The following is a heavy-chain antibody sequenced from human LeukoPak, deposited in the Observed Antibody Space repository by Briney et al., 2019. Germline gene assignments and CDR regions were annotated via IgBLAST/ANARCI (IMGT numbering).Heavy chain of an antibody. CDR3: ARLGVVIQDY. Sequence: GGSLRLSCAASGFTFSSYAISWVRQAPGKGLEWVSSISSSSRYIYYADSVKGRFTISRDNPKNSLYLQMNSLRAEDTAVYYCARLGVVIQDYWGQGTLVTVSS. D-gene: IGHD3-3*01. CDR1: GFTFSSYA. J-gene: IGHJ4*02. V-gene: IGHV3-21*01. CDR2: ISSSSRYI.